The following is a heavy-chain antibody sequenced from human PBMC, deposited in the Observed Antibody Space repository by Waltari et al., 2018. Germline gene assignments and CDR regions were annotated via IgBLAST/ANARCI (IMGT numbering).Heavy chain of an antibody. V-gene: IGHV4-59*01. D-gene: IGHD3-3*01. CDR1: GDSINNYY. Sequence: QVQLQESGPGLVKPSETLSLTCAVSGDSINNYYWNWFRQPPGKELEWIGYIAYNGRTNYNPSLKSRVTISVDTSKTQFSLKLTSVTAADTAVYYCGRSYDFWSGYPLDYWGPGSLVTVSS. CDR2: IAYNGRT. CDR3: GRSYDFWSGYPLDY. J-gene: IGHJ4*02.